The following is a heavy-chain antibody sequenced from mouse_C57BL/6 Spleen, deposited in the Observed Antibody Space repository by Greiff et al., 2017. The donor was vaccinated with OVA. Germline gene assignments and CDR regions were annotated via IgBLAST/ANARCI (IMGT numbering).Heavy chain of an antibody. D-gene: IGHD1-1*01. CDR3: ARHRYGGGEPDY. CDR1: GYTFTSYW. J-gene: IGHJ4*01. CDR2: IDPSDSYT. Sequence: QVQLQQPGAELVMPGASVKLSCKASGYTFTSYWMHWVKQRPGQGLEWIGEIDPSDSYTNYNQKFKGKSTLTVDKSSSTAYMQLSSLTSEDSAVYYCARHRYGGGEPDYWGQGTSVTVSS. V-gene: IGHV1-69*01.